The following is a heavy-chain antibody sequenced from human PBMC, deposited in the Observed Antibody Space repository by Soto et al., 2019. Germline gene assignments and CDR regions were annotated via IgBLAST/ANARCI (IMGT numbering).Heavy chain of an antibody. V-gene: IGHV5-51*01. J-gene: IGHJ6*02. CDR1: GYAFTSYW. CDR2: VFPGDSDT. Sequence: GESLKISCTGSGYAFTSYWIAWERQMPGKGLEWMGIVFPGDSDTRYSPSFQGQVTISADKSISTAYLQWSSLKASDTAMYYCARHVIAAAGTIGMDVWGQGTAVTVSS. CDR3: ARHVIAAAGTIGMDV. D-gene: IGHD6-13*01.